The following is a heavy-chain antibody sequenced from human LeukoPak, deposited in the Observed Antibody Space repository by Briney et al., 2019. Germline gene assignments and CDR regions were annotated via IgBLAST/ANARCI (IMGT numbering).Heavy chain of an antibody. Sequence: SETLSLTCTVSGGSISSTSYYWGWIRQPPGKGLEWIGSIYYVGSTYYNPSLKSRVTISVDTSKNQFSLKLSSVTAADTAVYYCARTGFVGSGTVVTSAAFDIWGQGTMVTVSS. V-gene: IGHV4-39*01. CDR1: GGSISSTSYY. J-gene: IGHJ3*02. D-gene: IGHD4-23*01. CDR2: IYYVGST. CDR3: ARTGFVGSGTVVTSAAFDI.